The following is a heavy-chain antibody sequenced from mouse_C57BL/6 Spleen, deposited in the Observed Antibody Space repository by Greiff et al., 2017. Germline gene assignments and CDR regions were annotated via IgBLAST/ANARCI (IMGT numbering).Heavy chain of an antibody. CDR2: ISNKANGYTT. V-gene: IGHV7-3*01. CDR3: ARDGGSGCAMDY. CDR1: GFTFTDYY. J-gene: IGHJ4*01. D-gene: IGHD1-1*01. Sequence: EVKVVESGGGLVQPGGSLSLSCAASGFTFTDYYMSWVRQPPGKALEWFGIISNKANGYTTQYSESVKGRFTISRDNSHSILYLQMNALRAEDSATYYCARDGGSGCAMDYWGQGTSVTVSS.